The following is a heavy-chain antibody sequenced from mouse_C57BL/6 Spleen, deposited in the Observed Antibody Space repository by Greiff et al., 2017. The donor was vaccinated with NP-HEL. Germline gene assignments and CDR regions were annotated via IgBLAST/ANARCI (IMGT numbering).Heavy chain of an antibody. CDR2: IYPRSGNT. Sequence: QVQLQQSGAELARNGEGGKRGGRVSGYTFTSYGISWVRQRTGQGLEWIGEIYPRSGNTYYNEKFKGKATLTADKSSSTAYMELRSLTSEDSAVYFCARKRDYGSSYELNYFDYWGQGTTLTVSS. CDR1: GYTFTSYG. CDR3: ARKRDYGSSYELNYFDY. J-gene: IGHJ2*01. V-gene: IGHV1-81*01. D-gene: IGHD1-1*01.